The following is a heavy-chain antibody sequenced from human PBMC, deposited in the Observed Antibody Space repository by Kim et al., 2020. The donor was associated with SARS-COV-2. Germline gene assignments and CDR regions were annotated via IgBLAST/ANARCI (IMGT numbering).Heavy chain of an antibody. CDR1: GGSITNYY. D-gene: IGHD2-2*01. Sequence: SETLSLTCTVSGGSITNYYYNWIRQPPGKELEWMGHIFYSGTTNYNPSLKSRVTISLDTSKNQFSLTLTSVTAADTAVYFCARGGTNQLAQVWGQGTLVT. V-gene: IGHV4-59*13. J-gene: IGHJ4*02. CDR3: ARGGTNQLAQV. CDR2: IFYSGTT.